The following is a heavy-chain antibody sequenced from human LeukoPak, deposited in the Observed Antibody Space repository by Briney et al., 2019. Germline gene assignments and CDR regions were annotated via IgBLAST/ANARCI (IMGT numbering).Heavy chain of an antibody. D-gene: IGHD3-10*01. Sequence: SETLSLTCTVSGGSISSNYWSWIRQPAGKGLEWIGRIYTSGSTNYNPSPKSRVTMSVDTSKNQFSLKLSSVTAADTAVYYCARDQLWFGELLGFDPWGQGTLVTVSS. CDR2: IYTSGST. V-gene: IGHV4-4*07. CDR1: GGSISSNY. CDR3: ARDQLWFGELLGFDP. J-gene: IGHJ5*02.